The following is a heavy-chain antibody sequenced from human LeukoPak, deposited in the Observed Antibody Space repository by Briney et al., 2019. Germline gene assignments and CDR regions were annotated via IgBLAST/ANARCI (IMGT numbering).Heavy chain of an antibody. V-gene: IGHV3-30-3*01. D-gene: IGHD2-2*01. Sequence: GGSLRLSCAASGLTFSSYAMHWVRQAPGKGLEWVAVISYDGSNKYYADSVKGRFTISRDNSKNTLYLQMNSLRAEDTAVYYCATHKLGYCSSTSCPRSWWFDPWGQGTLVTVSS. J-gene: IGHJ5*02. CDR2: ISYDGSNK. CDR3: ATHKLGYCSSTSCPRSWWFDP. CDR1: GLTFSSYA.